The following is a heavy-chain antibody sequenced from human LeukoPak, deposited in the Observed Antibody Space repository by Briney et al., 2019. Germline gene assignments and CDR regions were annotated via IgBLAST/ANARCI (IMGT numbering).Heavy chain of an antibody. CDR1: GFTFSSYA. D-gene: IGHD5-24*01. V-gene: IGHV3-30*01. J-gene: IGHJ4*02. CDR3: ARDLEEGYNLDY. Sequence: GRSLRLSCAASGFTFSSYAMHWVRQAPGKGLERVAVISYDGSNKYYADSVKGRFTISRDNSKNTLYLQMNSLRAEDTAVYYCARDLEEGYNLDYWGQGTLVTVSS. CDR2: ISYDGSNK.